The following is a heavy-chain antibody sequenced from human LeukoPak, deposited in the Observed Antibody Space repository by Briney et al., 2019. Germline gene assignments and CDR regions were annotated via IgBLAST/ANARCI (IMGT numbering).Heavy chain of an antibody. D-gene: IGHD4-17*01. V-gene: IGHV3-30-3*01. CDR2: ISYDGSNK. Sequence: GRSLRLSCAASGSTFSSYPMHWVRQAPGKGLEWVSLISYDGSNKYYADSVKGRFTISRDNSKNMFYVQINSLRPEDTAVYFCARGFPYDDTTEGYYYLMDVWGQGTTVTVSS. CDR1: GSTFSSYP. J-gene: IGHJ6*02. CDR3: ARGFPYDDTTEGYYYLMDV.